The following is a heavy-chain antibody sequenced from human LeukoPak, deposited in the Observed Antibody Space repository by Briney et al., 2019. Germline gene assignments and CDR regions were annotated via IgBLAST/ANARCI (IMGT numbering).Heavy chain of an antibody. CDR2: ISGSGSSI. V-gene: IGHV3-48*03. CDR3: TITITFGGVIAPDY. J-gene: IGHJ4*02. CDR1: GFTFSNYE. D-gene: IGHD3-16*02. Sequence: GGSLRLSCEASGFTFSNYEMNWVRQAPGKGLEWVSDISGSGSSIYYADSVKRRFTISRDNAKNSLYLQMNSLRAEDTAVYYCTITITFGGVIAPDYWGQGTLVTVSS.